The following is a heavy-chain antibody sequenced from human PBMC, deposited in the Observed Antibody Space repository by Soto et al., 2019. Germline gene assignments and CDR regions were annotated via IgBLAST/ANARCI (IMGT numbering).Heavy chain of an antibody. CDR3: VKVHSDSYYYFDY. Sequence: EVQLLESGGGLVQPGGSLRLSCAASGFTCSFCAMNWVRQAPGKGLEWVSSIRGSGGDTYYADSVRGRFTISRDNSKNPLYLQMNSLRVEDTAVYYCVKVHSDSYYYFDYWGQGTLVNVSS. V-gene: IGHV3-23*01. CDR1: GFTCSFCA. CDR2: IRGSGGDT. J-gene: IGHJ4*02. D-gene: IGHD3-22*01.